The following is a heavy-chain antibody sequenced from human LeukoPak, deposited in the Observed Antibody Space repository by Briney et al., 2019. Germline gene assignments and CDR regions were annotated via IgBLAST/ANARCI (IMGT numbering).Heavy chain of an antibody. CDR3: AGSIFGYPWFDP. D-gene: IGHD3-9*01. CDR1: VAISSFY. J-gene: IGHJ5*02. V-gene: IGHV4-59*01. CDR2: VFHTGHT. Sequence: SETLSLTCTVSVAISSFYWSWLRQPPGKGLEWIGYVFHTGHTNYNPSLKSRVTMSIDPSKDQFSLEVTSVTAADTAVYYCAGSIFGYPWFDPWGQGTLVTVSS.